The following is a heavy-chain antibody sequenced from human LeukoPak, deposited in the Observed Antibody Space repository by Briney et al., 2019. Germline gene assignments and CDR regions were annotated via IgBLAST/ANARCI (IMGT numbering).Heavy chain of an antibody. J-gene: IGHJ5*02. V-gene: IGHV5-51*01. CDR2: IYPGDSDT. CDR3: ARQSPYCTSTSCSATWFDP. D-gene: IGHD2-2*01. Sequence: GESLKISCQGSGYSFTSYWIAWVRQMPGKGLEWMGIIYPGDSDTRYSPSFQSQVTISADKSISTAYLQWSSLKASDTAMYYCARQSPYCTSTSCSATWFDPWGQGTLVTVSS. CDR1: GYSFTSYW.